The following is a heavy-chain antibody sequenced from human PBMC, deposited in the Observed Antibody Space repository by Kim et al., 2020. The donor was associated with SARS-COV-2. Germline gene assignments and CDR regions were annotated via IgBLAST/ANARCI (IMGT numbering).Heavy chain of an antibody. CDR3: ASGPSLRYFDWLLPPNYYSYGMDV. V-gene: IGHV3-74*01. Sequence: GGSLRLSCAASGFTFSSYWMHWVRQAPGKGLVWVSRINSDGSSTSYADSVKGRFTISRDNAKNTLYLQMNSLRAEDTAVYYCASGPSLRYFDWLLPPNYYSYGMDVWGQGTTVTVSS. D-gene: IGHD3-9*01. CDR1: GFTFSSYW. CDR2: INSDGSST. J-gene: IGHJ6*02.